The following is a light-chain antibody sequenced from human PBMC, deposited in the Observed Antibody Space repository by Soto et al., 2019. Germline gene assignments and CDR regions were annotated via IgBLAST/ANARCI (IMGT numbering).Light chain of an antibody. Sequence: QSVLTQPPSAAGSPGHSVTISCTGTTSDIGDYNYVSWYQQHPGKAPKLMIYEVNKRPSGVPDRFSGSKSGNTASLTVSGLQTEDEADYFCSSYSGTNTLYVFGTGTKVTVL. J-gene: IGLJ1*01. V-gene: IGLV2-8*01. CDR1: TSDIGDYNY. CDR3: SSYSGTNTLYV. CDR2: EVN.